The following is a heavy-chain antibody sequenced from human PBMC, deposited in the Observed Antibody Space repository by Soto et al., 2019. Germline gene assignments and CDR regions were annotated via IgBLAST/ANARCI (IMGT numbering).Heavy chain of an antibody. D-gene: IGHD3-10*01. Sequence: GGSLRLSCAASGFTFSSYWMSFVLHGPGKGLEWVANIKQDGSEKYYVDSVKGRFTISRDNAKNSLYLQMNSLRAEDTAVYYCASEGYGSGSYYFDYWGQGTLVTVSS. CDR3: ASEGYGSGSYYFDY. CDR1: GFTFSSYW. J-gene: IGHJ4*02. CDR2: IKQDGSEK. V-gene: IGHV3-7*01.